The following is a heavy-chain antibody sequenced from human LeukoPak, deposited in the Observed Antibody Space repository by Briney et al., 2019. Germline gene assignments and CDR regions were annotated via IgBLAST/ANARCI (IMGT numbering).Heavy chain of an antibody. Sequence: SAKVSCKASGGTFSSYTISWVRQAPGQGLEWMGRIIPILGIANYAQKFQGRVTVTADKSTSTAYMELSSLRSEDTAVYYCARGTRDYYSRGLNWFDPWGQGTLVTVSS. CDR3: ARGTRDYYSRGLNWFDP. CDR1: GGTFSSYT. D-gene: IGHD4-17*01. V-gene: IGHV1-69*02. J-gene: IGHJ5*02. CDR2: IIPILGIA.